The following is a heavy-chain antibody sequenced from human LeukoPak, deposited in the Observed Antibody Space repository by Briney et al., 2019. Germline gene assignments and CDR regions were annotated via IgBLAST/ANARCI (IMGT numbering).Heavy chain of an antibody. J-gene: IGHJ5*02. CDR2: IYTSGST. V-gene: IGHV4-4*07. Sequence: SETLSLTCTVSGGSISSYYWSWIRQPAGKGLEWIGRIYTSGSTNYNPSLKSRVTMSVDTSKNQFSLKLGSVTAADTAVYYCARGRYDFWSAVKYNWFDPWGQGTLVTVSS. D-gene: IGHD3-3*01. CDR3: ARGRYDFWSAVKYNWFDP. CDR1: GGSISSYY.